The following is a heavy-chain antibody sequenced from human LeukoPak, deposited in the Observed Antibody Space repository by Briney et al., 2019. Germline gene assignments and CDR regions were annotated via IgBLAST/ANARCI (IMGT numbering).Heavy chain of an antibody. J-gene: IGHJ3*02. V-gene: IGHV1-8*03. CDR2: MNPNSGNT. CDR1: GYTFTSYD. D-gene: IGHD4-23*01. CDR3: ARAGNLDAFDI. Sequence: ASVKVSCKASGYTFTSYDINWVRQATGQGLEWMGWMNPNSGNTGHAQKFQGRVTITRNTSISTAYMELSSLRSEDTAVYYCARAGNLDAFDIWGQGTMVTVSS.